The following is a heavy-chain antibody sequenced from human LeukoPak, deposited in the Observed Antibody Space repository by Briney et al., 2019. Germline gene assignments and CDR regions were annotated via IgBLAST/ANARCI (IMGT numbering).Heavy chain of an antibody. J-gene: IGHJ4*02. CDR2: ISSSSSYE. CDR3: ATSASAVY. V-gene: IGHV3-21*01. CDR1: GFIFSSYS. Sequence: PGGSLRLSCAASGFIFSSYSMTWVRQAPGKGLEWVSSISSSSSYEYYADSVKGRFTISRDNAKNSLYLQMSSLRAEDTAVYYCATSASAVYWGQGTLVTVSS.